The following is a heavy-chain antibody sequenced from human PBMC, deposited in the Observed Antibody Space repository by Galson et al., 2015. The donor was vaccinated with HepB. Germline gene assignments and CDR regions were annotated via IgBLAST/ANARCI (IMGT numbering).Heavy chain of an antibody. Sequence: SLRLSCAASGFTFRNAWMSWVRKAPGMGLEWVGRIKKNSEGGTTDYAAPVKGRFTISRDDSKNTLYLEMNSLKTEDTALYYCTTFLEMTTVQYWGQGTLVTVSS. V-gene: IGHV3-15*01. CDR1: GFTFRNAW. CDR2: IKKNSEGGTT. J-gene: IGHJ4*02. D-gene: IGHD4-11*01. CDR3: TTFLEMTTVQY.